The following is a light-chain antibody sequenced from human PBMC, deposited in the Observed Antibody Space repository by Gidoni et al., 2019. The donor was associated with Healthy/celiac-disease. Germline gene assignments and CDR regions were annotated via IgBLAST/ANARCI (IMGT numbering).Light chain of an antibody. CDR2: GAS. J-gene: IGKJ3*01. CDR1: QSVSSSY. V-gene: IGKV3-20*01. Sequence: EIVLTQSPGTLSLSPGERATLSCRASQSVSSSYLAWHQQKPGQAPRLLIYGASSRATGIPDRFSGSGSGTDFTLTISRLEPEDFAVYYCQQYGSSQFTFGPGTKVDIK. CDR3: QQYGSSQFT.